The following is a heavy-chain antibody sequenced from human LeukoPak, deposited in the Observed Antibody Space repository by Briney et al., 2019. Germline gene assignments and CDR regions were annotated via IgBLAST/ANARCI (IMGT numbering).Heavy chain of an antibody. CDR3: ATQEVQLWSNWFDP. D-gene: IGHD5-18*01. CDR2: ISSSSSYI. J-gene: IGHJ5*02. CDR1: GFTFSSYS. Sequence: GGSLRLSCAASGFTFSSYSMNWVRQAPGKGLEWVSSISSSSSYIYYADSVKGRFTISRDNAKNSLYLQMNSLRAEDTAVYYCATQEVQLWSNWFDPWGQGTLATVSS. V-gene: IGHV3-21*01.